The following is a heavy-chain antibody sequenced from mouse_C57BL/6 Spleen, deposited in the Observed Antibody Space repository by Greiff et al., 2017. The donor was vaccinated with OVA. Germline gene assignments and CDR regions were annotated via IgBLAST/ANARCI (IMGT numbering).Heavy chain of an antibody. Sequence: VKLVESGAELVRPGASVTLSCKASGYTFTDYEMHWVKQTPVHGLEWIGAIDPETGGTAYNQKFKGKAILTADKSSSTAYMELRSLTSEDSAVYYCTRVGSSYWYFDVWGTGTTVTVSS. CDR1: GYTFTDYE. V-gene: IGHV1-15*01. CDR2: IDPETGGT. J-gene: IGHJ1*03. D-gene: IGHD1-1*01. CDR3: TRVGSSYWYFDV.